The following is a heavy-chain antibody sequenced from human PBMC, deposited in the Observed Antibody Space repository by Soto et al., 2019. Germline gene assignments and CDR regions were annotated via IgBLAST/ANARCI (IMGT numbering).Heavy chain of an antibody. Sequence: LSLTCTVSVYSISSGSYWSWIRQPPGKGPEWIASIYHGGTTFYNPSLKSRITISVDTSNNQFSLKLTSVTAADTAVYYCARVHVMVVAGSTFDYWGHGTLVTVS. CDR1: VYSISSGSY. J-gene: IGHJ4*01. CDR2: IYHGGTT. CDR3: ARVHVMVVAGSTFDY. V-gene: IGHV4-38-2*02. D-gene: IGHD6-19*01.